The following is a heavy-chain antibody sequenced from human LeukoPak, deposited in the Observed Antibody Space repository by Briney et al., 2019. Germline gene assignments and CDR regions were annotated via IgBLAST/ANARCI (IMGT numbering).Heavy chain of an antibody. J-gene: IGHJ6*02. Sequence: PSETLSLTCTVSGGSISSSSYSWGWIRQPPGKGLEWIGSIYYSGSTYYNPSLKSRVTISVDTSKNQFSLKLSSVTAADTAVYYCARQPHSSGWYCGMDVWGQGTTVTVSS. CDR1: GGSISSSSYS. CDR2: IYYSGST. CDR3: ARQPHSSGWYCGMDV. D-gene: IGHD6-19*01. V-gene: IGHV4-39*01.